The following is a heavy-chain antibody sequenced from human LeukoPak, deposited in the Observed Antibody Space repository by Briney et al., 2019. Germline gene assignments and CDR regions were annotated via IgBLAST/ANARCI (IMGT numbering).Heavy chain of an antibody. V-gene: IGHV3-48*03. Sequence: GGSLRLSCAASGFTFSSYEMNWVRQAPGKGLEWVSYISSSGSTIYYADSVKGRFTISRDNSKNTLYLQMSSLRAEDTAVYYCAKPSSGWYLFDYWGQGTLVTVSS. CDR3: AKPSSGWYLFDY. CDR2: ISSSGSTI. CDR1: GFTFSSYE. D-gene: IGHD6-19*01. J-gene: IGHJ4*02.